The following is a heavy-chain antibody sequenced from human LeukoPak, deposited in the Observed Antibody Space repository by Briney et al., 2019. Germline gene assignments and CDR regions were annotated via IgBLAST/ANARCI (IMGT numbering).Heavy chain of an antibody. V-gene: IGHV4-34*01. CDR1: GGSFSGYF. Sequence: SETLSLTCAVYGGSFSGYFWSWIRQPPGEGLEWIGEINHSGSTNYNPSLKSRVTISVDTSKNQFSLQLSSATAADTAVYYCARELSNWGNRYFDLWGRGTLVTVSS. J-gene: IGHJ2*01. CDR2: INHSGST. D-gene: IGHD7-27*01. CDR3: ARELSNWGNRYFDL.